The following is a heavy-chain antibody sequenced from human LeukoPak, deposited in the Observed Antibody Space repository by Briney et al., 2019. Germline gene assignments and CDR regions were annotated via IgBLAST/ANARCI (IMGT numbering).Heavy chain of an antibody. CDR1: GFTFSSYA. Sequence: GGSLRLSCAASGFTFSSYAMSWVRQAPGKGLEWVSGISGSGGSTYYADSVKGRFTISRDNSKNTLYLQMNSLRAEDTAVYYCAKGRTPRVVVVAATLDGFDYWGQGTLVTVSS. V-gene: IGHV3-23*01. J-gene: IGHJ4*02. CDR2: ISGSGGST. CDR3: AKGRTPRVVVVAATLDGFDY. D-gene: IGHD2-15*01.